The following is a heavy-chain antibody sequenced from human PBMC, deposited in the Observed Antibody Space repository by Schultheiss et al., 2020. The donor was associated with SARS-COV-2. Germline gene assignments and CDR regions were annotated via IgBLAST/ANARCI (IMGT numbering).Heavy chain of an antibody. V-gene: IGHV4-34*01. CDR3: ARGSAYDPYYFDY. CDR2: INHSGST. CDR1: GGSFSGYY. D-gene: IGHD5-12*01. J-gene: IGHJ4*02. Sequence: SQTLSLTCAVYGGSFSGYYWSWIRQPPGKGLEWIGEINHSGSTNYNPSLKSRVTISVDTSKNQFSLKLISVTAADSAVYYCARGSAYDPYYFDYRGQGTLVTVSS.